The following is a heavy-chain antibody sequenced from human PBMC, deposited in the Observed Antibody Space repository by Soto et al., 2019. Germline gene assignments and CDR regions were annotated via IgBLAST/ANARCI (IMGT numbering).Heavy chain of an antibody. CDR1: GFTFSSYA. V-gene: IGHV3-23*01. J-gene: IGHJ5*02. CDR2: ISGSGGGT. Sequence: DVQLLESGGGLVQPGGSLRLSCAASGFTFSSYAMSWVRQAPGKGLEWVSAISGSGGGTYYADPVKGRFTISRDNSKNTLYLQMNSLRAEDTAVYYCAKDGDGSGSYYPYNWFDPWGQGTLVTVSS. D-gene: IGHD3-10*01. CDR3: AKDGDGSGSYYPYNWFDP.